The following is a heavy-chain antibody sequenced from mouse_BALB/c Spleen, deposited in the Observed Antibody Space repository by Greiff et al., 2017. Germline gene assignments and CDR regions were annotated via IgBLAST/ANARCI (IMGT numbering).Heavy chain of an antibody. CDR2: ISSGGST. J-gene: IGHJ4*01. CDR1: GFTFSSYA. V-gene: IGHV5-6-5*01. D-gene: IGHD1-1*01. CDR3: ARGGSPCYYGSSPYAMDY. Sequence: EVKLVESGGGLVKPGGSLKLSCAASGFTFSSYAMSWVRQTPEKRLEWVASISSGGSTYYPDSVKGRFTISRDNARNILYLQMSSLRSEDTAMYYCARGGSPCYYGSSPYAMDYWGQGTSVTVSS.